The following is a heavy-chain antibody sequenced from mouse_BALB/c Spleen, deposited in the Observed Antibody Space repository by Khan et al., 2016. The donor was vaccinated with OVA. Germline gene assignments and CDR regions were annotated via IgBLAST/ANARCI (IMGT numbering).Heavy chain of an antibody. CDR2: INPRSGYT. D-gene: IGHD2-14*01. V-gene: IGHV1-4*01. J-gene: IGHJ4*01. CDR1: GYTFTSNT. CDR3: ARRTTGYTMDS. Sequence: VKLLESGAELARPGASVRMSCKASGYTFTSNTMHWIKQRPGQGLEWIGYINPRSGYTTYNQNFKDKATLTADKSSSTAYMQLSSLTSEDSAVYYCARRTTGYTMDSWGQGTSVTVSS.